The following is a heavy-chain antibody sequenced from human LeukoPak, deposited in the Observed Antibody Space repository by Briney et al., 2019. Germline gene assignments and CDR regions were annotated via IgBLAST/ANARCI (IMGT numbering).Heavy chain of an antibody. CDR3: ARDNDYGDYVSPFDY. CDR2: IIPILGIA. Sequence: ASVKVSCKASGGTFSSYAISWVRQAPGQGLEWMGRIIPILGIANYAQKFQGRVTITADKSTSTAYMELSSLRSEDTAVYYCARDNDYGDYVSPFDYWGQGTLVTVSS. CDR1: GGTFSSYA. J-gene: IGHJ4*02. V-gene: IGHV1-69*04. D-gene: IGHD4-17*01.